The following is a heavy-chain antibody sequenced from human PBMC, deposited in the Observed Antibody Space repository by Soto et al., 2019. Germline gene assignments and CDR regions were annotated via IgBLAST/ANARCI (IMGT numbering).Heavy chain of an antibody. CDR2: ISGSGGST. CDR1: GFTFSSYA. D-gene: IGHD3-10*01. V-gene: IGHV3-23*01. J-gene: IGHJ5*02. Sequence: GGSLRLSCAASGFTFSSYAMSWVRQAPGKGLEWVSAISGSGGSTYYADSVKGRFTIPRDNSTNPLYLQMNSLRAEDTAVYYCAKNVKWFGELFSWFAPWGQGTPVTVSS. CDR3: AKNVKWFGELFSWFAP.